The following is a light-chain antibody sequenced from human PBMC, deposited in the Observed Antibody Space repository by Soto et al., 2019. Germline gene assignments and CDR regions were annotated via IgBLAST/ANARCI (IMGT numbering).Light chain of an antibody. J-gene: IGKJ4*01. Sequence: DIQMTQSPSTLSASVGDRVTITCRANQSISDWLAWYQQKPGKAPTLLIYDASNLESGVPSRFSGSGSGTEFTLTISSLQPDDFATYYCQQYNSSPLTFGGGTKMEIK. CDR3: QQYNSSPLT. V-gene: IGKV1-5*01. CDR2: DAS. CDR1: QSISDW.